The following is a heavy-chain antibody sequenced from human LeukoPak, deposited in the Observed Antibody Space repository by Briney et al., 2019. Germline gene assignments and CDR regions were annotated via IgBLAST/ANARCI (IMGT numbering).Heavy chain of an antibody. V-gene: IGHV3-21*01. CDR2: ISSSSYI. CDR3: ARGYSSISSDFDY. D-gene: IGHD6-13*01. CDR1: GFTFSSYS. Sequence: PGGSLRLSCAASGFTFSSYSMNWVRQAPGKGLEWVSSISSSSYIYYADSVKGRFTISRDNAKNSLYLQMNSLRAEDTAVYYCARGYSSISSDFDYWGQGTLVTVSS. J-gene: IGHJ4*02.